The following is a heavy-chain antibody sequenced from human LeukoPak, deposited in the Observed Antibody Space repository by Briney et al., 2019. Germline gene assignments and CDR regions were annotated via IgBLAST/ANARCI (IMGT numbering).Heavy chain of an antibody. CDR1: GFTFNADT. D-gene: IGHD2-21*02. J-gene: IGHJ4*02. V-gene: IGHV3-21*01. CDR2: IDSSSGSK. CDR3: VRGDRRDF. Sequence: GGSLRLSCAASGFTFNADTMNWVRQAPGKGLEWLSSIDSSSGSKFYADSVRGRFIISRDNAKKSLYLQMNSLRADGSAEYYCVRGDRRDFWGQGTLVIVSS.